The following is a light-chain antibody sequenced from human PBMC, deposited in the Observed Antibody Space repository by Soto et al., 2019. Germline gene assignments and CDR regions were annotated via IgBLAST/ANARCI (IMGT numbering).Light chain of an antibody. J-gene: IGKJ1*01. CDR3: LQLNTYPWT. Sequence: EIVLTQSPGTLSLSPGERASLSCRASQSVSSSYLVWYQQKPGQAPRLLIYDTSSRATGIPDRFSGSGSGTDFTLTISSLQPEDVATYYCLQLNTYPWTFGQGTKVDIK. CDR2: DTS. V-gene: IGKV3D-20*02. CDR1: QSVSSSY.